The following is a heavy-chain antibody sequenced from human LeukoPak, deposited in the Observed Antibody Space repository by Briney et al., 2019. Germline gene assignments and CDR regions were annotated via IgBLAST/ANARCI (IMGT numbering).Heavy chain of an antibody. CDR1: GFTFSSYA. Sequence: GGSLRLSCAASGFTFSSYAMSWVRQAPGKGLEWVSAISGSGGSTYYADPVKGRFTISRDNSKNTLYLQMNSLRAEDTAVYYCARVESSSAFSYYYYYGMDVWGQGTTVTVSS. J-gene: IGHJ6*02. V-gene: IGHV3-23*01. CDR3: ARVESSSAFSYYYYYGMDV. CDR2: ISGSGGST. D-gene: IGHD6-6*01.